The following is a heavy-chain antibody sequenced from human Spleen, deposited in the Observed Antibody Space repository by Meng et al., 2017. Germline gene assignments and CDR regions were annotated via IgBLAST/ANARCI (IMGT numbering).Heavy chain of an antibody. V-gene: IGHV3-30-3*01. CDR2: ISPDGTRA. Sequence: QRQLVESGGGVVQPGRSLRLSCAASGFTFSSCAMHWVRQAPGEGLECVAVISPDGTRAYYADSVNGRFTISRDNSKNTFYLQMNSLRSDDTAVYYCATGGAYYFDYWGQGALVTVSS. CDR1: GFTFSSCA. D-gene: IGHD4-17*01. J-gene: IGHJ4*02. CDR3: ATGGAYYFDY.